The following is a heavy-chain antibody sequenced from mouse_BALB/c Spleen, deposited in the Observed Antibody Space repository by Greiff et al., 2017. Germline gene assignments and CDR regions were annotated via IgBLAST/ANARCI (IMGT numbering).Heavy chain of an antibody. CDR3: AREGKYVNRFYYFDY. D-gene: IGHD5-1-1*01. CDR2: ISCYNGAT. J-gene: IGHJ2*01. V-gene: IGHV1S34*01. Sequence: LVKTGASVKISCKASGYSFTGYYMHWVKQSHGKSLEWIGYISCYNGATSYNQKFKGKATFTVDTSSSTAYMQFNSLTSEDSAVYYCAREGKYVNRFYYFDYWGQGTTLTVSS. CDR1: GYSFTGYY.